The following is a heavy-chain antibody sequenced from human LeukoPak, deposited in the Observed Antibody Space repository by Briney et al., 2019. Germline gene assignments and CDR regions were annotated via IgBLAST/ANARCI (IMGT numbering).Heavy chain of an antibody. CDR3: ARDLMVRGVIRSPFDI. CDR1: GFTFDEYG. V-gene: IGHV3-20*04. CDR2: INWNGGST. D-gene: IGHD3-10*01. J-gene: IGHJ3*02. Sequence: GGSLRLSCVASGFTFDEYGMSWVRQVPGKGLEWVSGINWNGGSTGYAGSVKGRFTISRDNAKNSLYLQMHSLRAEDTALYWCARDLMVRGVIRSPFDIWGQGTMVTVSS.